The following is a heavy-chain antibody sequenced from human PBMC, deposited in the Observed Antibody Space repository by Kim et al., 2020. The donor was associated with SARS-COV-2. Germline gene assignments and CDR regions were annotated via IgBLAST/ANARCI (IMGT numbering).Heavy chain of an antibody. J-gene: IGHJ5*02. Sequence: NYAQKFQGRVTITADKSTSTAYMELSSLRSEDTAVYYCARDYSSGWSVDPWGQGTLVTVSS. CDR3: ARDYSSGWSVDP. D-gene: IGHD6-19*01. V-gene: IGHV1-69*04.